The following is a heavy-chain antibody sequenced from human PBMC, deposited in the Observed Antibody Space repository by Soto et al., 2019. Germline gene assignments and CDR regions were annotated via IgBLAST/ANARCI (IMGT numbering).Heavy chain of an antibody. Sequence: SETLSLTCTVSGGSISSGDYYWSWIRQPPGKGLEWIGYIYFSGSTYYNPSLKSRFTISVDTSKNHFSLKLSSVTSADTAVYYCARALGGDYFDYWGQGTLVTVSS. V-gene: IGHV4-30-4*01. J-gene: IGHJ4*02. CDR3: ARALGGDYFDY. D-gene: IGHD1-26*01. CDR2: IYFSGST. CDR1: GGSISSGDYY.